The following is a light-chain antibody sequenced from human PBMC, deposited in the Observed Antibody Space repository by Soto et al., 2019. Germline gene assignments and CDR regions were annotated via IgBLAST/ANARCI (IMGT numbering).Light chain of an antibody. Sequence: QSVLTQPASVSGSPGQSITISCTGTSIDVGGYNYVSWYQHHPGKAPKLMIYGVTNRPSGVSNRFSGSKSGNTASLTISGLQPEDEADYYCTSYIHRRTLVVFGGGTKLTVL. J-gene: IGLJ2*01. CDR1: SIDVGGYNY. CDR2: GVT. V-gene: IGLV2-14*01. CDR3: TSYIHRRTLVV.